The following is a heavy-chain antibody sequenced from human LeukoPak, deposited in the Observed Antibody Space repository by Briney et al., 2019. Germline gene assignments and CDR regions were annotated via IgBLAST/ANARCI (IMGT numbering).Heavy chain of an antibody. CDR2: IVVGSGNT. CDR3: ARDPIMTTGTSPLDY. D-gene: IGHD4-17*01. J-gene: IGHJ4*02. V-gene: IGHV1-58*01. CDR1: GFTFTSSA. Sequence: ASVKVSCKASGFTFTSSAVQWVRQARGQRLEWIGWIVVGSGNTNYAQKFQGRVTMTRDTSISTAYMELSRLRSDDTAAYYCARDPIMTTGTSPLDYWGQGTLVTVSS.